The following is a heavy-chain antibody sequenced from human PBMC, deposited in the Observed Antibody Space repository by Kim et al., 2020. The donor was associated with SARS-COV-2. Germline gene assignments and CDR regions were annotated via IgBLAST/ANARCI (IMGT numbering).Heavy chain of an antibody. D-gene: IGHD3-16*02. CDR3: ARDQYDYVWGSYRSRHDDNVDY. CDR1: GFTFSDYY. V-gene: IGHV3-11*01. J-gene: IGHJ4*02. Sequence: GGSLRLSCAASGFTFSDYYMSWIRQAPGKGLEWVSYISSSGSTIYYADSVKGRFTISRDNAKNSLYLQMNSLRAEDTAVYYCARDQYDYVWGSYRSRHDDNVDYWGQGSLVTVSS. CDR2: ISSSGSTI.